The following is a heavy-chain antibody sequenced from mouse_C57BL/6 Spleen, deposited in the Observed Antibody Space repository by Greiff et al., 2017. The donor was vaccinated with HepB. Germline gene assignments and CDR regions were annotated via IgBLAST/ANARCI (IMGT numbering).Heavy chain of an antibody. Sequence: EVKLVESGGGLVQPKGSLKLSCAASGFSFNTYAMNWVRQAPGKGLEWVARIRSKSNNYATYYADSVKDRFTISRDDSESMLYLQMNNLKTEDTAMYYCVGGWGYYAMDYWGQGTSVTVSS. CDR1: GFSFNTYA. V-gene: IGHV10-1*01. J-gene: IGHJ4*01. CDR2: IRSKSNNYAT. D-gene: IGHD2-3*01. CDR3: VGGWGYYAMDY.